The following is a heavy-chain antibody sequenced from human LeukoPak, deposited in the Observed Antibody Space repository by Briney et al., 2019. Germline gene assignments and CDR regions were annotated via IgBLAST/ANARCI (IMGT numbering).Heavy chain of an antibody. Sequence: SETLSLTCAVYGGSFSGYYWSWIRQPPGKGLEWIGEINHSGSTNYNPSLKSRVTISVGTSKNQFSLKLSSVTAADTAVYYCARAGQWGYYYYYMDVWGKGTTVTVSS. V-gene: IGHV4-34*01. CDR1: GGSFSGYY. D-gene: IGHD1-26*01. CDR3: ARAGQWGYYYYYMDV. CDR2: INHSGST. J-gene: IGHJ6*03.